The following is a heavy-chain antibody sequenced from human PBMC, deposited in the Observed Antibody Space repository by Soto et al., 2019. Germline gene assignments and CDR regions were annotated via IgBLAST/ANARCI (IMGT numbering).Heavy chain of an antibody. J-gene: IGHJ4*02. CDR2: IYPGDSDA. CDR1: GYQFTGYW. CDR3: ARQRCDGATCYTFLPFDN. Sequence: PGESLKISCLGSGYQFTGYWIAWVRQLPGKGLEWMGVIYPGDSDARYSPSFQGQVTMSADKSSSTAYRQWNSLKASDTAMYYCARQRCDGATCYTFLPFDNWGQGTLVTVSS. D-gene: IGHD2-21*01. V-gene: IGHV5-51*01.